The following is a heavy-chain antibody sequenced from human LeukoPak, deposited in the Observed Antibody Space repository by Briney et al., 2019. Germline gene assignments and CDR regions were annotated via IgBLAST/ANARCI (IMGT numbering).Heavy chain of an antibody. CDR3: ARDCWDYGSGSYCGIDY. Sequence: GGSLRLSCAASGFTFRSNGMHWVRQAPGKGLEWVSSITSSSNYIYYADSVKGRFTISRDNAKNSLYLQMNSLRAEDTSVYYCARDCWDYGSGSYCGIDYWGQGTLVTVSS. J-gene: IGHJ4*02. V-gene: IGHV3-21*03. CDR1: GFTFRSNG. D-gene: IGHD3-10*01. CDR2: ITSSSNYI.